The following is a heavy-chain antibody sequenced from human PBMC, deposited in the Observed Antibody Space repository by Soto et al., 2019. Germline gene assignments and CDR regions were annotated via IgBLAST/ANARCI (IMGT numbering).Heavy chain of an antibody. CDR3: ARGRYCSGGSCYVYNWFDP. CDR2: IYYSGST. J-gene: IGHJ5*02. D-gene: IGHD2-15*01. CDR1: GGSISSYY. V-gene: IGHV4-59*01. Sequence: PSETLSLTCTVSGGSISSYYWIWIRQPPGKGLEWIGYIYYSGSTNYNPSLKSRVTISVDTSKNQFSLKLSSVTAADTAVYYCARGRYCSGGSCYVYNWFDPWGQGTLVTVSS.